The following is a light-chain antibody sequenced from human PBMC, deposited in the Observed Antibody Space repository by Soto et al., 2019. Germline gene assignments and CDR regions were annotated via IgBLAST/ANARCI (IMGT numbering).Light chain of an antibody. V-gene: IGLV2-8*01. CDR2: EVS. CDR1: SSDVGGYNY. CDR3: SSYAGSNSIGV. J-gene: IGLJ1*01. Sequence: QSVLTQPPSASGSPGQSVTISCTGTSSDVGGYNYVSWYQQHPGKAPKLMIYEVSKRPSGVPDRFSGSKSGNTASRTVSGLQAEDEADYYCSSYAGSNSIGVFGTGTKVTVL.